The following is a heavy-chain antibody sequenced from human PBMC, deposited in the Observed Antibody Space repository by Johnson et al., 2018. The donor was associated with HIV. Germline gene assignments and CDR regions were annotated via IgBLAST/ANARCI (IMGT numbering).Heavy chain of an antibody. CDR1: GFFFDDYG. V-gene: IGHV3-20*04. D-gene: IGHD6-13*01. J-gene: IGHJ3*01. CDR2: INWNGGST. CDR3: ARLMAARTLDDAFDL. Sequence: VQLVESGGGLERPGGSLRLSCAASGFFFDDYGMTWVRQPPGRGLEWVSGINWNGGSTGYTDSVKGRFTISRDNAKNSLYLQMNSLRVEYTALYYCARLMAARTLDDAFDLWGQGTMVTVSS.